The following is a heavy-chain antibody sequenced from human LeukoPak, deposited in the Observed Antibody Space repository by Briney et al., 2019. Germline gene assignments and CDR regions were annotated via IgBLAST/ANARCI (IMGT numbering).Heavy chain of an antibody. V-gene: IGHV3-48*03. CDR3: AELGITMIGGV. Sequence: GGSLRLSCAAPGFTFSSYEMNWVRQAPGKGLEWVSYISSSGSSIYYADSVKGRFTISRDNAKNSLYLQMNSLRAEDTAVYYCAELGITMIGGVWGKGTTVTISS. D-gene: IGHD3-10*02. CDR1: GFTFSSYE. CDR2: ISSSGSSI. J-gene: IGHJ6*04.